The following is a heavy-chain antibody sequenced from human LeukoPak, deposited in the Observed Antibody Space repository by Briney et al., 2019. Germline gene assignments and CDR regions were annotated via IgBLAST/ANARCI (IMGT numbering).Heavy chain of an antibody. CDR1: GFTFSSYG. CDR3: ARDRTRDCSGGGCYRHYFDY. Sequence: GGSLRLSCAASGFTFSSYGMHWVRQAPGKGLEWVAIIWYDGSNKYYADSVRGRFTISRDNSKNTLYLQMNSLRAEDTAMYYCARDRTRDCSGGGCYRHYFDYWGQGTMVTVSS. D-gene: IGHD2-15*01. CDR2: IWYDGSNK. V-gene: IGHV3-33*01. J-gene: IGHJ4*02.